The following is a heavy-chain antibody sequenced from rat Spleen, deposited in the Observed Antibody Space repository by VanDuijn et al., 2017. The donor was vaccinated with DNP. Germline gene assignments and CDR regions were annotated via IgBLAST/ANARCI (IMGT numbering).Heavy chain of an antibody. CDR2: ITNTGGST. CDR1: GFIFSNHW. D-gene: IGHD1-12*03. J-gene: IGHJ2*01. CDR3: ATSLDRPRVMDA. Sequence: EVQLVESGGGPVQPGRSLKLSCVASGFIFSNHWMTWIRQAPGKGLEWVASITNTGGSTYYPDSVKGRFTISRDNAKSTLYLKMDSLRSEDTATYYCATSLDRPRVMDAWGQGVMVTVSS. V-gene: IGHV5-31*01.